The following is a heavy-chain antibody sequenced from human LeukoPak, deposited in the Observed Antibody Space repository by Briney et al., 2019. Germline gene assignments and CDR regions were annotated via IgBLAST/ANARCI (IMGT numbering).Heavy chain of an antibody. Sequence: PGGSLRLSCAASGLNVTYNCMSWVRQAPGKGLEWLSVICSGGMTYYADSVKGRFIISRDNSKNTLYLQMNRLRAEDTAVYYCYARPVLPAAFLPSGNYMDVWGKGTTVTVSS. CDR1: GLNVTYNC. V-gene: IGHV3-53*01. J-gene: IGHJ6*03. D-gene: IGHD2-2*01. CDR3: YARPVLPAAFLPSGNYMDV. CDR2: ICSGGMT.